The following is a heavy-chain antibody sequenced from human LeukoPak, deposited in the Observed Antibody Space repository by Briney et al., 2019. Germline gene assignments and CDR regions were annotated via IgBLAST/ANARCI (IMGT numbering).Heavy chain of an antibody. Sequence: SETLSLTCNVSGGSIRGYYWSWIRQPPGKGLEWIGYIYSSGSTNYNPSLKSRVTMSVDTSKNQFSLKVSSVTAADTAVYYCARDRIAVAGNDYWGQGTLVTVSA. CDR1: GGSIRGYY. V-gene: IGHV4-59*01. D-gene: IGHD6-19*01. CDR2: IYSSGST. J-gene: IGHJ4*02. CDR3: ARDRIAVAGNDY.